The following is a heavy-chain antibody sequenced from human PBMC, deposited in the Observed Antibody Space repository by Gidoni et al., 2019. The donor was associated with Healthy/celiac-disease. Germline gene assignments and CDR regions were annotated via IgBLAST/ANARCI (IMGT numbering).Heavy chain of an antibody. D-gene: IGHD1-7*01. CDR1: GFTFSSYA. CDR2: ISYDGRNK. V-gene: IGHV3-30*04. CDR3: ARDAEITGTSWFDP. Sequence: QVQLVESGGGVVQPGRSLRLSCAASGFTFSSYAMHWVRQAPGKGLEWVAVISYDGRNKYYADSVKGRFTISRDNSKNTLYLQMNSLRAEDTAVYYCARDAEITGTSWFDPWGQGTLVTVSS. J-gene: IGHJ5*02.